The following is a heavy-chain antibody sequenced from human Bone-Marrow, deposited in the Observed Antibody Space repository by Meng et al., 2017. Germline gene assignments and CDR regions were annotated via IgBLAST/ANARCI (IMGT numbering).Heavy chain of an antibody. V-gene: IGHV4-31*01. J-gene: IGHJ5*02. Sequence: GQPREAGPGLVKPAQSLSLTCSVSGGSINSAGYYWSWIRQHPGKGLEWIGYIYYTENTYYNPSLKSPMTISLDKSKNQFSLKLNSVTVADTAVYYCARGRASCSSGGCSLGWFDPWGQGTLVTVSS. CDR3: ARGRASCSSGGCSLGWFDP. CDR1: GGSINSAGYY. D-gene: IGHD2-15*01. CDR2: IYYTENT.